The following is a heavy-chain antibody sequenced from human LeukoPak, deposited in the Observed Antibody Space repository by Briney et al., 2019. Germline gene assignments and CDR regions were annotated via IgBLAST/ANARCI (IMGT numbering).Heavy chain of an antibody. J-gene: IGHJ4*02. Sequence: PSETLSLTCTVSGGSISSYYWSWIRQPPGKGLEWIGYIYYSGSTNYNPSLKSRVTISVDTSKNQFSLKLSSMTAADTAVYYCAREDGYNGMSFDYWGQGTLVTVSS. D-gene: IGHD5-24*01. CDR3: AREDGYNGMSFDY. CDR2: IYYSGST. V-gene: IGHV4-59*01. CDR1: GGSISSYY.